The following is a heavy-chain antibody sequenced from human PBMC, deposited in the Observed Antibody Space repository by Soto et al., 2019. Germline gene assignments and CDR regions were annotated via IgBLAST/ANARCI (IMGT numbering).Heavy chain of an antibody. D-gene: IGHD1-26*01. CDR2: IYYSGST. J-gene: IGHJ4*02. CDR1: GGSISSSSYY. Sequence: SETLSLTCTVSGGSISSSSYYWGWIRQPPGKGLEWIGSIYYSGSTYYNPSLKSRVTISVDTSKNQFSLKLSSVTAADTAVYYCARQGGKWELLEKIGYFDYWGQGTLVTVSS. CDR3: ARQGGKWELLEKIGYFDY. V-gene: IGHV4-39*01.